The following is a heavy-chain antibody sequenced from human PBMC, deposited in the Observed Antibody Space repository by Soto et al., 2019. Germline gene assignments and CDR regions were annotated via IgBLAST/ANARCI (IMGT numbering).Heavy chain of an antibody. V-gene: IGHV4-61*01. CDR2: IYHSGST. J-gene: IGHJ5*02. CDR1: GGSVRDGSYY. Sequence: LSLTCTVSGGSVRDGSYYWAWLRQPPGKGLEWIGHIYHSGSTIYNPSLKSRVTISIDTSKSQFSLNLNSMTAADTAVYYCAGYNWNYYFDPWGQGTLVTVSS. CDR3: AGYNWNYYFDP. D-gene: IGHD1-7*01.